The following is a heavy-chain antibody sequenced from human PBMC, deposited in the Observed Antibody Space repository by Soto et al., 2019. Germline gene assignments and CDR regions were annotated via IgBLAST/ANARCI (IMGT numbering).Heavy chain of an antibody. D-gene: IGHD5-18*01. CDR1: GGPISCGDYY. CDR2: IYYSGTT. J-gene: IGHJ6*02. Sequence: SETLSLTCTVSGGPISCGDYYWSWIRQPPGKGLEWIGYIYYSGTTYYNPSLKSRVTISVDTSKNQFSLKVSSVTAADTAVYYCARALIQLWPHYYYGMDVWGQGTTVTVSS. V-gene: IGHV4-30-4*01. CDR3: ARALIQLWPHYYYGMDV.